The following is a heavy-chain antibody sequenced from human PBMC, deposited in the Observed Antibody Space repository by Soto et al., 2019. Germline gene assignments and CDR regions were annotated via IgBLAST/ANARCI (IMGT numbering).Heavy chain of an antibody. V-gene: IGHV1-8*01. Sequence: QVQLVQSGAEVKKPGASGKFSCKASGYTFTSYDINWVRQATGQGLEWMGWMNPNSGNTGYAQKFQGRVTMTRNTSISTAYMELSSLRSEDTAVYYCARGLNIVATFGGILWGQGTLVTVSS. CDR2: MNPNSGNT. D-gene: IGHD5-12*01. CDR1: GYTFTSYD. J-gene: IGHJ4*02. CDR3: ARGLNIVATFGGIL.